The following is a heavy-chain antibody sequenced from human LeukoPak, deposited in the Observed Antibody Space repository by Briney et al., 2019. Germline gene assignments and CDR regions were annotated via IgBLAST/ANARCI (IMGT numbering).Heavy chain of an antibody. V-gene: IGHV3-23*01. CDR2: ISGSGGST. CDR3: AKDRRKEGAAAKYDY. CDR1: GYTFSSYA. Sequence: GGSLRLSCAASGYTFSSYAMSWVRQAPGKGLEWVSAISGSGGSTYYADSVKGRFTISRDNSKNTLYLQMNSLRAEDTAVYYCAKDRRKEGAAAKYDYWGQGTLVTVSS. J-gene: IGHJ4*02. D-gene: IGHD6-13*01.